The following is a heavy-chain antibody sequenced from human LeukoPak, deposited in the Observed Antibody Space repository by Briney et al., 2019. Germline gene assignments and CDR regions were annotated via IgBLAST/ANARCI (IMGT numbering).Heavy chain of an antibody. D-gene: IGHD2-2*01. Sequence: GGSLRLSCVASGFTFSDYWMTWVRQAPGKGLERVANKKEDGNKQYYLDSVKGRFTISRDNGKNSLYLQMNSLRAEDTAAFYCAREIPGAMNAFDIWGQGTMVTVSS. V-gene: IGHV3-7*01. CDR3: AREIPGAMNAFDI. CDR2: KKEDGNKQ. J-gene: IGHJ3*02. CDR1: GFTFSDYW.